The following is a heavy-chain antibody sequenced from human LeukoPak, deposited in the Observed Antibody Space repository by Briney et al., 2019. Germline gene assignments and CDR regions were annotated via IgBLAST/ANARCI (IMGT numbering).Heavy chain of an antibody. CDR1: GGSISSYY. J-gene: IGHJ5*02. V-gene: IGHV4-59*01. Sequence: PSETLSLTCTVFGGSISSYYWSWIRQPPGKGLDWIGFIHYSGSTNYNPSLKSRVTISVDTSKSQFSLKLRSVTAADTAVYYCARHGGYYDSTHWFDPWGQGTLVTVSS. CDR2: IHYSGST. CDR3: ARHGGYYDSTHWFDP. D-gene: IGHD3-22*01.